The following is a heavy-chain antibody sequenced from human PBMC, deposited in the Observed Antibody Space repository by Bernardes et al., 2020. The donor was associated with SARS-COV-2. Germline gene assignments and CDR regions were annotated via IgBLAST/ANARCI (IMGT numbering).Heavy chain of an antibody. CDR2: ISDDGATT. V-gene: IGHV3-74*01. CDR3: GKRAVSGNNWYFDL. CDR1: GFILSNYW. Sequence: GGSLRLSCAASGFILSNYWLHWVRQVPGKGLVCVSRISDDGATTTYADSVKGRFTISRDKAKNTMSLQMNSLRVEDTAVYYCGKRAVSGNNWYFDLWVRGTLVTVSA. D-gene: IGHD6-19*01. J-gene: IGHJ2*01.